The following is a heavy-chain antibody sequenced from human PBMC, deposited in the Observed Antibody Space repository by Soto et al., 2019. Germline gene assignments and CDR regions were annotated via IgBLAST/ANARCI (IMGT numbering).Heavy chain of an antibody. CDR2: ITFSGNTV. V-gene: IGHV3-11*01. J-gene: IGHJ6*02. CDR3: AGVSWREEYGMDV. CDR1: GFTFSDSY. Sequence: GGSLRLSCAASGFTFSDSYMSWIRQAPGKGLEWVSYITFSGNTVYHADSLKGRFTISRDNAKNSLYLQMNRLRAEDTAVYYCAGVSWREEYGMDVWGQGTTVTVSS.